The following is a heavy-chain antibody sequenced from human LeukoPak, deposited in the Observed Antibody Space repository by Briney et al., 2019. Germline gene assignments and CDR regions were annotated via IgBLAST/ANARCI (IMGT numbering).Heavy chain of an antibody. Sequence: SETLSLTCTVSGDSISTSYWSWIRQPPGKGLEWIGSIYYSGSTYYNPSLKSRVTIFVDTSKNQFSLKLSSVTAADTAVYYCARHEYYGSGSYYKSDYWGQGTLVTVSS. V-gene: IGHV4-59*05. CDR2: IYYSGST. CDR1: GDSISTSY. J-gene: IGHJ4*02. CDR3: ARHEYYGSGSYYKSDY. D-gene: IGHD3-10*01.